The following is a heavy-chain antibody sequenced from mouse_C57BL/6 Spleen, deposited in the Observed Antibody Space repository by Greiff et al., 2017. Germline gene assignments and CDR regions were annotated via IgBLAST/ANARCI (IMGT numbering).Heavy chain of an antibody. CDR2: IDPSDSET. V-gene: IGHV1-52*01. CDR3: ARLGLAHWYFEG. J-gene: IGHJ1*03. Sequence: QVQLQQPGAELVRPGSSVKLSCKASGYTFTSYWMHWVKQRPIQGLEWIGNIDPSDSETHYNQKFKDKATLTVDKSSSTAYMQLSSLTSEDSAVYYCARLGLAHWYFEGWGTGTTVTVSS. D-gene: IGHD2-4*01. CDR1: GYTFTSYW.